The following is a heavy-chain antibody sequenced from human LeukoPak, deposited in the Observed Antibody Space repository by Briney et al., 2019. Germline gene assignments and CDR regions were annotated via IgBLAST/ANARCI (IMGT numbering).Heavy chain of an antibody. CDR2: INHSGST. V-gene: IGHV4-34*01. J-gene: IGHJ4*02. Sequence: SETLSLTCAVYGGSFSGYYWSWIRQPPGKGLEWIGEINHSGSTNYNPSLKSRVTISVDTSKNQFSLKLSSVTAADTAVYYCARGPHRRRYSGSYWDRYFDYWGQGTLVTVSS. D-gene: IGHD1-26*01. CDR1: GGSFSGYY. CDR3: ARGPHRRRYSGSYWDRYFDY.